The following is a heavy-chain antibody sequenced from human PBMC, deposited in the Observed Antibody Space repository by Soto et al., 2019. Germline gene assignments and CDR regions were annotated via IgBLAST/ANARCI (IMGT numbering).Heavy chain of an antibody. V-gene: IGHV4-30-4*01. Sequence: SETLSLTCTVSGGSISSGDYYWSWIRQPPGKGLEWIGYIYYSGSTYYNPSLKSRVTISVDTSKNQFSLKLSSVTAADTAVYYCARALFPGGWLQFSGRYFDLWGRGTLVT. D-gene: IGHD5-12*01. CDR1: GGSISSGDYY. CDR3: ARALFPGGWLQFSGRYFDL. CDR2: IYYSGST. J-gene: IGHJ2*01.